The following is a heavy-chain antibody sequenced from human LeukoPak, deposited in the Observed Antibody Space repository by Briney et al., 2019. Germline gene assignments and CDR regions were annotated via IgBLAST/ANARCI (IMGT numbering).Heavy chain of an antibody. CDR1: GFTFSSYW. V-gene: IGHV3-74*01. CDR2: INTDGSST. CDR3: ARDPEGELLVD. J-gene: IGHJ4*02. Sequence: GGSLRLSCAASGFTFSSYWMHWVRQAPGKGLVWVSRINTDGSSTSYADSVKGRFTISRDNAKNTLYLQMNSLRAEDTAVYYWARDPEGELLVDWGQGTLVTGSS. D-gene: IGHD1-26*01.